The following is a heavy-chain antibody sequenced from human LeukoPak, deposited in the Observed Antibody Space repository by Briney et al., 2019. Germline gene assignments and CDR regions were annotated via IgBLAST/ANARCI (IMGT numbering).Heavy chain of an antibody. CDR3: ARHLHNDHGDPNWFDP. CDR1: GDSIGNTIYY. V-gene: IGHV4-39*01. D-gene: IGHD4-17*01. CDR2: IYYSGST. Sequence: PSETLSLTCTVSGDSIGNTIYYWGWIRQPPGKGLEWIASIYYSGSTFYNPSLKSRVTISVDTSTNQFSPKLSSVTAADTAVYYCARHLHNDHGDPNWFDPWGQGTLVTVSS. J-gene: IGHJ5*02.